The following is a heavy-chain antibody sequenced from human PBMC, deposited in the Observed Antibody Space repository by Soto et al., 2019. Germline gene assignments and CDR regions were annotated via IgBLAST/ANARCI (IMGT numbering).Heavy chain of an antibody. V-gene: IGHV1-69*13. D-gene: IGHD3-9*01. CDR1: GGTFSSYA. Sequence: ASVKVSCKASGGTFSSYAISWVRQAPGQGLEWMGGIIPILGTANYAQKFQGRVTITADESTSTAYMELSSLRSEDTAVYYCARDQRPYYDILTGPTYYFDYWGQGTLVTVSS. CDR2: IIPILGTA. J-gene: IGHJ4*02. CDR3: ARDQRPYYDILTGPTYYFDY.